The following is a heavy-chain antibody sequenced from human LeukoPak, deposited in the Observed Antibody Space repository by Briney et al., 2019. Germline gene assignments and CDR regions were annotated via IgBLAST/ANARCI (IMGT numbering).Heavy chain of an antibody. CDR2: INHSGST. Sequence: SETLSLTCAVYGGSFSGYYWSWIRQPPGKGLEWIGEINHSGSTNYNPSHKSRVTISVDTSKNQFSLKLSSVTAADTAVYYCARDVGAGGYEYWGQGTPVTVSS. J-gene: IGHJ4*02. D-gene: IGHD5-12*01. CDR1: GGSFSGYY. CDR3: ARDVGAGGYEY. V-gene: IGHV4-34*01.